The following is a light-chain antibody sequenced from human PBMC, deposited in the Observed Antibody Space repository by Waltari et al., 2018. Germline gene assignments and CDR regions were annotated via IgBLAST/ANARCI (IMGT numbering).Light chain of an antibody. V-gene: IGKV3-11*01. J-gene: IGKJ4*01. CDR1: QSISSY. CDR2: DAS. Sequence: EIVLTQSPATLYLSPGERATLSCRASQSISSYLAWYQQKPGQAPRLLIHDASIRDTGIPARFSGSWSETDFTLTISRLEPEDFAVYYCQQRSNWPLTFGGGTKVEIK. CDR3: QQRSNWPLT.